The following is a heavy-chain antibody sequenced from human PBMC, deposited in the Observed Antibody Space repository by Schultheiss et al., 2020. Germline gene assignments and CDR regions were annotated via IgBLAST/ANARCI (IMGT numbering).Heavy chain of an antibody. CDR1: GGSFSGYH. CDR3: ARGGDLFDY. J-gene: IGHJ4*02. Sequence: SETLSLTCAVYGGSFSGYHWSWIRQPPGKGLEWIGEINHSGSTNYNPSLKSRVTISVDTSKNQFSLKLSSVTAADTAVYYCARGGDLFDYWGQGTLVTVSS. CDR2: INHSGST. D-gene: IGHD3-3*01. V-gene: IGHV4-34*01.